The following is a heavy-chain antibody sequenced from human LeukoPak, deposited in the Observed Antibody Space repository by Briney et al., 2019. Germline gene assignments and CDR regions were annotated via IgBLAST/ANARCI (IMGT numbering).Heavy chain of an antibody. Sequence: GASVKVSCKASGGTFSSYANSWVRQAPGQGLEWMGRIIPILGIANYAQKFQGRVTITADKSTSTAYMELSSLRSEDTAVYYCARGLGSRFHNWFDPWGQGTLVTVSS. CDR2: IIPILGIA. J-gene: IGHJ5*02. CDR1: GGTFSSYA. V-gene: IGHV1-69*04. D-gene: IGHD3-10*01. CDR3: ARGLGSRFHNWFDP.